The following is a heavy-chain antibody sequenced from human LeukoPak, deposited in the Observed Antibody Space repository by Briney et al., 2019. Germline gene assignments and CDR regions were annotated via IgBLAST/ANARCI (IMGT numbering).Heavy chain of an antibody. V-gene: IGHV6-1*01. CDR3: ARGCYSSFDF. D-gene: IGHD5-18*01. J-gene: IGHJ4*02. CDR1: GDSLSTNNVA. Sequence: SQTLSLTCSISGDSLSTNNVAWNWIRQSPARGLEWLGRTYYESKWITDYAVSVRGRITINLDTSKNQFSLQLNSVTPEDTAVYYCARGCYSSFDFWDQGTLVTVSS. CDR2: TYYESKWIT.